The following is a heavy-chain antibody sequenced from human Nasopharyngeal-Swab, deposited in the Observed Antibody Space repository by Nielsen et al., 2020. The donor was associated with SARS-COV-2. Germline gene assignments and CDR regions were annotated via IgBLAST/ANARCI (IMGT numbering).Heavy chain of an antibody. CDR3: ARGSGGNSFRWVLGKTPAYYFDY. CDR2: IKQDGSEK. V-gene: IGHV3-7*01. Sequence: GESLKISCAASGFTFSSYSMSWVRQAPGKGLEWVANIKQDGSEKYYVDSVKGRFTISRDNAKNSLYLQMNSLRAEDTAVYYCARGSGGNSFRWVLGKTPAYYFDYWGQGTLVTVSS. CDR1: GFTFSSYS. D-gene: IGHD4-23*01. J-gene: IGHJ4*02.